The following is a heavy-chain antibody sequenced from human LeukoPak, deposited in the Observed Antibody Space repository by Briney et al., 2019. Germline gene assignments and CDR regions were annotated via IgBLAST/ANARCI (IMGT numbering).Heavy chain of an antibody. CDR2: INTDGSVI. CDR3: ARVHTNTYGLAD. CDR1: EFIFRTYR. V-gene: IGHV3-74*01. D-gene: IGHD5-18*01. J-gene: IGHJ4*02. Sequence: GGSLRLSCTGSEFIFRTYRMHWVRQAPGKGLVWVAHINTDGSVISHADSVKGRLTISRDNAKNTLYLEMKSLRLEDTAMYYCARVHTNTYGLADWGQGTLVSVSS.